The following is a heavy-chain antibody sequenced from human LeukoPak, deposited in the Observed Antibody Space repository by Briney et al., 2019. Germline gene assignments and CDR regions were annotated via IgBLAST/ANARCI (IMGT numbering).Heavy chain of an antibody. CDR2: IYSGGST. Sequence: GGSLGLSCIASGFTVSNSYMSWVRQAPGKGLEWVSVIYSGGSTSYADSVKGRFTISRDNSKNTLYLQMNSLRAEDTAVYYCARFTHGGDFDYWGQGTLVTVSS. CDR3: ARFTHGGDFDY. D-gene: IGHD2-21*01. CDR1: GFTVSNSY. V-gene: IGHV3-66*01. J-gene: IGHJ4*02.